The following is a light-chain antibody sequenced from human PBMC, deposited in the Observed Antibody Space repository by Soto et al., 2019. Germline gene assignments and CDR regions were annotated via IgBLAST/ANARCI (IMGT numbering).Light chain of an antibody. J-gene: IGLJ1*01. CDR3: SSFAGRNYYV. CDR1: TSDVGGYNY. Sequence: QSALTQPPSASGSPGQSVAISCTGSTSDVGGYNYVSWYQLHPGKAPKLIIYEVNKRPSGVPDRFSGSKSDNTASLTVSGXXAXXXAEYYCSSFAGRNYYVFGTGTKLTV. V-gene: IGLV2-8*01. CDR2: EVN.